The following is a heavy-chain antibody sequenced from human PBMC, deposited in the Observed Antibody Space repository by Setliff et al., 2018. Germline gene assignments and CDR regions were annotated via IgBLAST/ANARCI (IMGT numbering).Heavy chain of an antibody. CDR2: INPSSGAT. CDR1: GYTFTGYY. CDR3: ARDGGGDSDAFDI. D-gene: IGHD3-16*01. Sequence: ASVKVSCKASGYTFTGYYMYWVRLAPGQGLEWMGRINPSSGATIYAQKFQGRVTMTSDTSISTAYMELGRLRSDDTAVYFCARDGGGDSDAFDIWGQGTMVT. V-gene: IGHV1-2*06. J-gene: IGHJ3*02.